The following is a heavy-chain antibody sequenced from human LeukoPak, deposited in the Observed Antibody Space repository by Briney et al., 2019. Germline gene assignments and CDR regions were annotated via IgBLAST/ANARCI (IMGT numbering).Heavy chain of an antibody. D-gene: IGHD5-12*01. Sequence: GGSLRLSCAASGFTFSSYAMSWVRQAPGKGLEWVANIKQDGSEKYYVDSVKGRFTISRDNAKNSLYLQMNSLRAEDTAVYYCARDQRVDQGVYYYYYGMDVWGQGTTVTVSS. V-gene: IGHV3-7*05. CDR2: IKQDGSEK. J-gene: IGHJ6*02. CDR1: GFTFSSYA. CDR3: ARDQRVDQGVYYYYYGMDV.